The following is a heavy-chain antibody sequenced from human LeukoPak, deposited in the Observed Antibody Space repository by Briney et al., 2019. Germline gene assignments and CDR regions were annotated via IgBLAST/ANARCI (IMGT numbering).Heavy chain of an antibody. D-gene: IGHD6-19*01. CDR1: GFTFSSYA. V-gene: IGHV3-30-3*01. J-gene: IGHJ4*02. CDR2: ISYDGSNK. CDR3: ARDRTPPRIAVAGTIDY. Sequence: PGRSLRLYCAASGFTFSSYAMNWVRQAPGQGLEWVAVISYDGSNKYYADSVKGRFTIARDNSKNTLYLEMNSLRAEDTAVYYCARDRTPPRIAVAGTIDYWGQGTLVTVSS.